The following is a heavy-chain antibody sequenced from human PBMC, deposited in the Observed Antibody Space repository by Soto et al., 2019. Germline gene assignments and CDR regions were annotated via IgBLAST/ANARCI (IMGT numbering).Heavy chain of an antibody. Sequence: PSETLSLTCTVSGGSLSNYYWSWIRQPPGKGLEWIGYIYYSGRTNYNPSLKSRLTMSVDTSKNQVSLKLNSVTAADTAVYYCARNDHGGNPFFANWGQGTLVTVS. V-gene: IGHV4-59*01. CDR3: ARNDHGGNPFFAN. D-gene: IGHD4-17*01. CDR2: IYYSGRT. CDR1: GGSLSNYY. J-gene: IGHJ4*02.